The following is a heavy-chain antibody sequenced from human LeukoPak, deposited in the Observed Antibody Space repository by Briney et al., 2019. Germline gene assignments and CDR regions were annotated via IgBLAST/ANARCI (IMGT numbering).Heavy chain of an antibody. CDR3: ARGSMVHRNFDY. CDR2: MNPNSGNT. J-gene: IGHJ4*02. Sequence: GASVKVSCKASGYTFTSYVTNWVRQATGQGLEWMGWMNPNSGNTGYAQKFQGRVTMTRNTSISTAYMELSSLRSEDTAVYYCARGSMVHRNFDYWGQGTLVTVSS. CDR1: GYTFTSYV. D-gene: IGHD3-10*01. V-gene: IGHV1-8*01.